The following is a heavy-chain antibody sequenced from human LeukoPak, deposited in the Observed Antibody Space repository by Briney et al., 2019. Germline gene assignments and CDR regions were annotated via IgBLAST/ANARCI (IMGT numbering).Heavy chain of an antibody. CDR1: GGSFSGYY. Sequence: PSETLSLTCAVYGGSFSGYYWSWIRQPPGKGLEWIGEINHSGSTNYNPSLKSRVTISVDTSKNQFSLKLSSVTAADTAVYYCARDGIAVASTGVDYWGQGTLVTVSS. J-gene: IGHJ4*02. D-gene: IGHD6-19*01. V-gene: IGHV4-34*01. CDR3: ARDGIAVASTGVDY. CDR2: INHSGST.